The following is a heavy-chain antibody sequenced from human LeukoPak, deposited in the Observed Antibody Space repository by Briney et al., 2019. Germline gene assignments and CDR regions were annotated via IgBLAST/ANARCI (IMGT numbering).Heavy chain of an antibody. CDR2: IWYDGSNK. CDR3: ARDSRKVLRFLEWLPRRSWFDP. D-gene: IGHD3-3*01. V-gene: IGHV3-33*01. Sequence: HSGGSLRLSCAASGFTFSSYGMHWVRQAPGKGLDWVAVIWYDGSNKYYADSVKGRFTISRDNSKNTLYLQMNSLRAEGTAVYYCARDSRKVLRFLEWLPRRSWFDPWGQGTLVTVSS. CDR1: GFTFSSYG. J-gene: IGHJ5*02.